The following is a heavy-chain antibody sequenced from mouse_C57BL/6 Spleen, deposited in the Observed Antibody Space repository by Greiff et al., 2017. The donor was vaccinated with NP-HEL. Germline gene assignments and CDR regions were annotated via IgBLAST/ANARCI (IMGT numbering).Heavy chain of an antibody. V-gene: IGHV1-64*01. J-gene: IGHJ1*03. CDR2: IHPNSGST. CDR1: GYTFTSYW. CDR3: ARSRTGYWYFDV. D-gene: IGHD4-1*01. Sequence: QVQPQQPGAELVKPGASVKLSCKASGYTFTSYWMHWVKQRPGQGLEWIGMIHPNSGSTNYNEKFKSKATLTVDKSSSTAYMQLSSLTSEDSAVYYCARSRTGYWYFDVWGTGTTVTVSS.